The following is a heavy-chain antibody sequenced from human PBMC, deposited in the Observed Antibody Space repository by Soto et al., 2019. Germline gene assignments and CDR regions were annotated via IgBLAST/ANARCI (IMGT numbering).Heavy chain of an antibody. V-gene: IGHV3-48*02. D-gene: IGHD3-22*01. CDR3: ARDTDYYDSKPILGKGYGMDV. J-gene: IGHJ6*02. CDR2: ISSSSSTI. CDR1: GFTFSSYS. Sequence: LRLSCAASGFTFSSYSMNWVRQAPGKGLEWVSYISSSSSTIYYADSVKGRFTISRDNAKNSLYLQMNSLRDEDTAVYYCARDTDYYDSKPILGKGYGMDVWGQGTTVTVSS.